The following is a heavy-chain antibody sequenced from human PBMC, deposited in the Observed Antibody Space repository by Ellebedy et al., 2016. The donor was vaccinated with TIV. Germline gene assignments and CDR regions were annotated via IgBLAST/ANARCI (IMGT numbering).Heavy chain of an antibody. V-gene: IGHV3-48*02. CDR3: ARDGMTTVTSTLDY. D-gene: IGHD4-17*01. Sequence: PGGSLRLSCAASGFSFGSHGMHWVRQAPGKGLEWVSYISSSSSTIYYADSVKGRFTISRDNAKNSLYLQMNSLRDEDTAVYYCARDGMTTVTSTLDYWGQGTLVTVSS. CDR1: GFSFGSHG. J-gene: IGHJ4*02. CDR2: ISSSSSTI.